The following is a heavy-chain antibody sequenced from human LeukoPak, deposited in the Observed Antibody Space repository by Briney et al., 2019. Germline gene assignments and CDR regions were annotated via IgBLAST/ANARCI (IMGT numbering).Heavy chain of an antibody. CDR2: IYYSGST. D-gene: IGHD7-27*01. CDR1: GGSISSSSYY. J-gene: IGHJ4*02. Sequence: SETLSLTCTVSGGSISSSSYYWGWIRQPPGKGLEWIGSIYYSGSTYYNPSLKSRVTISADTSKNQFSLNLSSVPAADTDVYYRPSRKLGNDYWGQGTLVNVSS. V-gene: IGHV4-39*07. CDR3: PSRKLGNDY.